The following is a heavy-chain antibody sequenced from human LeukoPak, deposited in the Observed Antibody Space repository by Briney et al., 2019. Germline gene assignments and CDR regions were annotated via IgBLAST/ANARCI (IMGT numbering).Heavy chain of an antibody. J-gene: IGHJ4*02. CDR3: ATEFYSNGYNF. V-gene: IGHV3-15*01. D-gene: IGHD5-24*01. CDR1: GFTFSSAW. Sequence: GGSLRLSCAASGFTFSSAWMTWVRQPPGKGLEWVGHIKSRTDGGSTDYSAPVKGRFTVSRDDSRNTIYLQMNSLKTEDSAVYYCATEFYSNGYNFWGQGTPVTVSS. CDR2: IKSRTDGGST.